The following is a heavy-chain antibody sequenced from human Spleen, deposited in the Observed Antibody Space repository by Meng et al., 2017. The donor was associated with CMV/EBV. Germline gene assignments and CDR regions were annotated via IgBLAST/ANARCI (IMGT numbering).Heavy chain of an antibody. D-gene: IGHD2-21*01. CDR1: GFNFNMYP. CDR3: ARAQGICGGDCRRGDY. CDR2: ISHDGSAQ. Sequence: SGFNFNMYPVHWVRQAPGKGLEWVAIISHDGSAQYYAESVKGRFTISRDNSKNTLFLQMNSLRRDDTAVYYCARAQGICGGDCRRGDYWGQGALVTVSS. J-gene: IGHJ4*02. V-gene: IGHV3-30-3*01.